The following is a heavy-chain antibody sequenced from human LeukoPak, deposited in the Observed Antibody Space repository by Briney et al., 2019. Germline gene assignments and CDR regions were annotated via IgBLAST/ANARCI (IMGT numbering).Heavy chain of an antibody. V-gene: IGHV3-74*01. J-gene: IGHJ5*02. D-gene: IGHD6-6*01. CDR1: GFTFSYYW. CDR3: AKVIAARPA. Sequence: QSGGSLRLSCAASGFTFSYYWMHWVRQAPGKGLVWVSRINSDGSSASYADSVKGRFTISRDNAKNSLYLQMDSLRAEDTAVYYCAKVIAARPAWGQGTLVTVSS. CDR2: INSDGSSA.